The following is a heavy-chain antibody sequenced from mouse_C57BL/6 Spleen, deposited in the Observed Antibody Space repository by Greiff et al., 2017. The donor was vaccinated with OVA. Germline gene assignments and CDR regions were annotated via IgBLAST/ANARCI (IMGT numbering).Heavy chain of an antibody. CDR3: AGGNYVPFAY. V-gene: IGHV1-50*01. CDR1: GYTFTSYW. D-gene: IGHD2-1*01. J-gene: IGHJ3*01. CDR2: IDPSDSYT. Sequence: VQLQQPGAELVKPGASVKLSCKASGYTFTSYWMQWVKQRPGQGLEWIGEIDPSDSYTNYNQKFKGKATLTVDTSSSTAYMQLSSLTSEDSAVYYCAGGNYVPFAYWGQGTLVTVSA.